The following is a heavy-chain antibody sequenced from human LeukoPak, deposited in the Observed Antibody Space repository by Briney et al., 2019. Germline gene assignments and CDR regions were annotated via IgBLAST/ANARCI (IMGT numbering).Heavy chain of an antibody. Sequence: ASVKVSCRTSGYTFTNNGISWARQAPGQGLEWMGWSSTYNGNTNYAQRLQGRVTMTTDTSTSTAYMELRSLRSDDTAVYYCARTITNFGVILMVGDYWGQGTPVTVSS. J-gene: IGHJ4*02. V-gene: IGHV1-18*01. CDR2: SSTYNGNT. CDR3: ARTITNFGVILMVGDY. CDR1: GYTFTNNG. D-gene: IGHD3-3*01.